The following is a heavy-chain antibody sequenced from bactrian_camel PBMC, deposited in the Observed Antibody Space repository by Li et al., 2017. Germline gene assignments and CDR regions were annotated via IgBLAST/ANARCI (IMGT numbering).Heavy chain of an antibody. Sequence: VQLVESGGGSVQAGGSLNLSCVFTGLTENWSCMGWFRQAPGKGREAVAAADADRRTIYGDFVEGRFTIDRDNARNILYLRMHDLKPEDTAMYYCAADGTWGCALNKKDHDNWGQGTQVTVS. CDR3: AADGTWGCALNKKDHDN. J-gene: IGHJ4*01. CDR1: GLTENWSC. CDR2: ADADRRT. V-gene: IGHV3S42*01. D-gene: IGHD3*01.